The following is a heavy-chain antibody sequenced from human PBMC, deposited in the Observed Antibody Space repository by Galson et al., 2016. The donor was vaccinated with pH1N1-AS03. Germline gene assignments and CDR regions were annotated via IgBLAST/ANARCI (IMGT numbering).Heavy chain of an antibody. Sequence: SLRLSCAASGFTFSTNAMSWVRQAPGKGLEWVATITGTSGPTYYADSVKGRFTVSRENSRNTLYLQMNNLRAEDSALYYCARDSGRDTWTAYSFASWGQGALVTVSS. CDR2: ITGTSGPT. CDR3: ARDSGRDTWTAYSFAS. CDR1: GFTFSTNA. D-gene: IGHD1-1*01. V-gene: IGHV3-23*01. J-gene: IGHJ4*02.